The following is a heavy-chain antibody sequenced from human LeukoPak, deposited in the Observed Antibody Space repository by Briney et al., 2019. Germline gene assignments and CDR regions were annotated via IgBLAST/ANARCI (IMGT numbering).Heavy chain of an antibody. CDR3: ARGGAARPDY. J-gene: IGHJ4*02. D-gene: IGHD6-6*01. Sequence: PGGSLRLSCAASGFTFSNYGMNWVRLAPGKGLEWVSYISSSSNIDYADSVKGRFTISRDNVKSLLYLQINNLRVEDTSVYYCARGGAARPDYWGQGTLVTVSS. CDR2: ISSSSNI. V-gene: IGHV3-48*04. CDR1: GFTFSNYG.